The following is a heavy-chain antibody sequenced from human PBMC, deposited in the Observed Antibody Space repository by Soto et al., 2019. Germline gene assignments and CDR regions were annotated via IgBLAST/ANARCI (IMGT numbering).Heavy chain of an antibody. CDR3: ARVPPVPAATYVYYYYGMDV. CDR1: GGSISSGGYY. CDR2: IYYSGST. D-gene: IGHD2-2*01. J-gene: IGHJ6*02. V-gene: IGHV4-31*03. Sequence: SETLSLTCTVSGGSISSGGYYWSWIRQHPGKGLEWIGYIYYSGSTYYNPSLKSRVTISVDTSKNQFSLKLSSVTAADTAVYYCARVPPVPAATYVYYYYGMDVWGQGTTVTVSS.